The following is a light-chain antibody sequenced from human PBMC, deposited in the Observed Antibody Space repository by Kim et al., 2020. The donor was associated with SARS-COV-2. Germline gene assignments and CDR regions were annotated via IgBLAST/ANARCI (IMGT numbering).Light chain of an antibody. J-gene: IGKJ4*02. CDR1: QSISSY. V-gene: IGKV3-11*01. CDR3: QQRNSWPLT. CDR2: AAS. Sequence: EIVLTQSPDTLSLSPGERATLSCRASQSISSYLAWYQQKPGQSPRLLIYAASTRATGIPASFSGSGSGTDFSLTISSLEPGDFAVYYCQQRNSWPLTIGGGTKVEIK.